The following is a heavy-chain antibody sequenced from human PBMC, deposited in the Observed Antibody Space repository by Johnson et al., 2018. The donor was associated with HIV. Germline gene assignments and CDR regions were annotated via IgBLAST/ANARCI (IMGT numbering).Heavy chain of an antibody. CDR2: ISGSGGST. J-gene: IGHJ3*02. Sequence: VQLVESGGGVVQPGRSLRLSYAASGFTFSSYAMSWVRQAPGKGLEWVSAISGSGGSTYYADSVKGRFTISRDNSKNTLYLQMNSLRAEDTAVYYCARTQVVYAHFDIWGQGTMVTVSS. CDR1: GFTFSSYA. V-gene: IGHV3-23*04. D-gene: IGHD2-8*02. CDR3: ARTQVVYAHFDI.